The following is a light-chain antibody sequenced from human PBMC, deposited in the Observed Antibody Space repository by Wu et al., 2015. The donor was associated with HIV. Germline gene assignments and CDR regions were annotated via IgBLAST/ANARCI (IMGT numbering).Light chain of an antibody. J-gene: IGKJ4*01. V-gene: IGKV3-11*01. Sequence: EIVLTQSPATLSLSPGERATLSCRASQSVSSYLAWFQQKPGQAPRLPIYDTSNRATDIPARFSGSGSGTDFTLTISSLEPEDFAIYYCQQRRNWPLTFGGGTKVEIK. CDR3: QQRRNWPLT. CDR2: DTS. CDR1: QSVSSY.